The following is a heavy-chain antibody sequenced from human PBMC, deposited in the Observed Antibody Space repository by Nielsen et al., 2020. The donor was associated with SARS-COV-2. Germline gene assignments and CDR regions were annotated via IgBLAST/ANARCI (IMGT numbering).Heavy chain of an antibody. CDR2: FDPEDGET. Sequence: GESLKISCAASGFTFSSYGMHWVRQAPGKGLEWMGGFDPEDGETIYAQKFQGRVTMTEDTSTDTAYMELSSLRSEDTAVYYCATGPGYCSGGSCLNWFDPWGQGTLVTVSS. V-gene: IGHV1-24*01. J-gene: IGHJ5*02. CDR3: ATGPGYCSGGSCLNWFDP. CDR1: GFTFSSYG. D-gene: IGHD2-15*01.